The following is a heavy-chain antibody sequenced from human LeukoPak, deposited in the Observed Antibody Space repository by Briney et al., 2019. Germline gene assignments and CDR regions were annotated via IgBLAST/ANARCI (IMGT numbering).Heavy chain of an antibody. D-gene: IGHD5-18*01. CDR3: ARAFVQHEVDTAMAQPPLYYFDY. V-gene: IGHV3-21*01. CDR1: GFTFSSYG. J-gene: IGHJ4*02. CDR2: ISSSSSYI. Sequence: GGSLRLSCAASGFTFSSYGMHWVRQAPGKGLEWVSSISSSSSYIYYADSVKGRFTISRDNAKNSLYLQMNSLRAEDTAVYYCARAFVQHEVDTAMAQPPLYYFDYWGQGTLVTVSS.